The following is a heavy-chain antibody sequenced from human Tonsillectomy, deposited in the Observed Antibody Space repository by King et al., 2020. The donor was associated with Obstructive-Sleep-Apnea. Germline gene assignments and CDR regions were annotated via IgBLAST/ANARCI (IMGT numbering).Heavy chain of an antibody. CDR1: GCTFSSYG. CDR2: ISFDGNNT. J-gene: IGHJ6*02. CDR3: AKDRGNWNYVWYYGMDV. Sequence: VQLVESGGGVVQPGRSLRLSCAASGCTFSSYGMHWVRQAPGKGLEWVAVISFDGNNTYYADSVKGRFTISRDNSKNTLYLQMNSLRAEDTAVYYCAKDRGNWNYVWYYGMDVWGQGTTVTVSS. D-gene: IGHD1-7*01. V-gene: IGHV3-30*18.